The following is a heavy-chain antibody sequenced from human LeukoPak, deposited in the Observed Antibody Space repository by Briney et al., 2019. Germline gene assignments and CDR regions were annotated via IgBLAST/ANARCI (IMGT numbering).Heavy chain of an antibody. CDR3: AREKLSSGFFDY. CDR2: ITGSGGST. V-gene: IGHV3-23*01. CDR1: GFSFSSSA. Sequence: GGSLRLSCAASGFSFSSSAMSWVRLAPGEGLQWVSTITGSGGSTYYADSVKGRFTISRDNSKNTLYLQMNSLRAEDTAIYYCAREKLSSGFFDYWGQGTLVTVSS. J-gene: IGHJ4*02. D-gene: IGHD5-12*01.